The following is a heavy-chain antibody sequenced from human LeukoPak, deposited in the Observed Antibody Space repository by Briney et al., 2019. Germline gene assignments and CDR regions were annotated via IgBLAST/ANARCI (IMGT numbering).Heavy chain of an antibody. CDR1: GYTFTTYA. J-gene: IGHJ5*02. CDR2: IDTNTGNP. Sequence: ASVKVSCKASGYTFTTYAIFWVRQAPGQGLEWMGWIDTNTGNPTYAQGFTGRFVFSLDTSVSTAYLQISSLKAEDTAIYYCARDRHYEPASWGQGTLVTVS. D-gene: IGHD3-22*01. CDR3: ARDRHYEPAS. V-gene: IGHV7-4-1*02.